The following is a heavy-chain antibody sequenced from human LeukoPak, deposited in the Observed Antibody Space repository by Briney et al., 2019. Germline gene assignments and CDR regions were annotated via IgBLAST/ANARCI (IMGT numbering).Heavy chain of an antibody. CDR2: IYYSGST. CDR1: GGSTSSGGYY. CDR3: ARASIAAAGNPFDY. V-gene: IGHV4-31*03. J-gene: IGHJ4*02. Sequence: SETLSLTCTVSGGSTSSGGYYWSWIRQHPGKGLEWIGYIYYSGSTYYNPSLKSRVTISVDTSKNQISLKLSSVTAADTAVYYCARASIAAAGNPFDYWGQGTLVTVSS. D-gene: IGHD6-13*01.